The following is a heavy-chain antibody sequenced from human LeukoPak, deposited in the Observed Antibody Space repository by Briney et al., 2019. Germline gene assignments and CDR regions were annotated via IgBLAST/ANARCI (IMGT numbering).Heavy chain of an antibody. V-gene: IGHV4-38-2*02. CDR1: GYSISSGYY. J-gene: IGHJ5*02. CDR2: IYHSRST. D-gene: IGHD3-10*01. Sequence: SETLSLTCTVSGYSISSGYYWGWIRQPPGKGLEWIGNIYHSRSTYYNPSLKSRVTISVDTSKNQFSLNLSSVTAADTAVYYCARGSPPYYYGSGSYYKGWFDPWGQGTLVTVSS. CDR3: ARGSPPYYYGSGSYYKGWFDP.